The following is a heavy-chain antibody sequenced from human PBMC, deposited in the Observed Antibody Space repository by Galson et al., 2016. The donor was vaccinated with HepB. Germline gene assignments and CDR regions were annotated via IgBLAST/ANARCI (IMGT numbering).Heavy chain of an antibody. CDR2: SGSGGPT. V-gene: IGHV3-23*01. CDR1: GFTFSSYA. D-gene: IGHD3-9*01. J-gene: IGHJ4*02. CDR3: AKSVLEYDILTGYYRRGADY. Sequence: SLRLSCAASGFTFSSYAMSWVRQAPGKGLECVSSSGSGGPTYYADSVKGRFTISRDNSKNPPFLQMHSLRADDTAVYYCAKSVLEYDILTGYYRRGADYWGQGTLVTVSS.